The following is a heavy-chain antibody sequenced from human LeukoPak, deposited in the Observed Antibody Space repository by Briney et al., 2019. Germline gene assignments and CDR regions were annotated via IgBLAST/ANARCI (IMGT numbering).Heavy chain of an antibody. D-gene: IGHD1-26*01. CDR1: GYTFTSYY. J-gene: IGHJ5*02. CDR2: INPSGGST. Sequence: ASVKVSCKASGYTFTSYYMHWVRQAPGQGLEWMGIINPSGGSTSYAQKFQGRVTMTRDMSTSTVYMELSSLRSEDTAVYYCARDIIRGVGATIGWFDPWGQGTLVTVSS. V-gene: IGHV1-46*01. CDR3: ARDIIRGVGATIGWFDP.